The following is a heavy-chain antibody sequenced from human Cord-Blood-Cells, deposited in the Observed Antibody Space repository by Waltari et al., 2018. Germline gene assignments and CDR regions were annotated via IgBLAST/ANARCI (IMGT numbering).Heavy chain of an antibody. V-gene: IGHV4-39*01. J-gene: IGHJ6*03. CDR3: ARASSSWYYYYYMDV. D-gene: IGHD6-13*01. CDR1: GGSISSSSYY. Sequence: QLQLQESGPGLVKPSETLSLTCTASGGSISSSSYYWGWIRQPPGKGLEWIGSIYYSGSTYYNPSLKSRVTISVDTSKNQFSLKLSSVTAADTAVYYCARASSSWYYYYYMDVWGKGTTVTVSS. CDR2: IYYSGST.